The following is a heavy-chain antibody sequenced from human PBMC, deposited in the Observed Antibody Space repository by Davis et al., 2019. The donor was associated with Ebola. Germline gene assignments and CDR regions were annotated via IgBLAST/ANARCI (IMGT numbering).Heavy chain of an antibody. V-gene: IGHV3-7*01. CDR1: GFTSSIYG. Sequence: PGGSLRLSCPPSGFTSSIYGMSWVRQAQGKGLEWVAKIRQVGSEKQHVDSVKGRFTISRANAKNSLYLQMNSLRVEDTGVYYCARPDRSIRTTPGCWGQGTLVTVSS. J-gene: IGHJ4*02. D-gene: IGHD1-1*01. CDR3: ARPDRSIRTTPGC. CDR2: IRQVGSEK.